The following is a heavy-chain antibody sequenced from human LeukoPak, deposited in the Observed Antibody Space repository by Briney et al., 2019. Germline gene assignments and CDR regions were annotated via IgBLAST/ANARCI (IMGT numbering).Heavy chain of an antibody. CDR2: ISGSAISS. CDR3: AREDSNGFYSGY. D-gene: IGHD6-19*01. Sequence: GGSLRLSCAASGFTFSDYAMSWVRQAPGKALEWVSVISGSAISSYYANSVKGRFTISRDNSKNTLYLELTSLRAEDTAVYYCAREDSNGFYSGYWGQGTLVTVSS. CDR1: GFTFSDYA. J-gene: IGHJ4*02. V-gene: IGHV3-23*01.